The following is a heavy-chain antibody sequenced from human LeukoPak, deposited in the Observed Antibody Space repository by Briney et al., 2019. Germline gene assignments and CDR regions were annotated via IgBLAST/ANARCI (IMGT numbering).Heavy chain of an antibody. Sequence: SETLSPTCTVSGGSISSYYWSWIRQPPGKGLERIGYIYYSGSTNYNPSLRSRVTTSVDTSKNQFSLKLSSVTAADTAVYYCARWTMDIVGATTGFDYWGQGTLVTVSS. CDR3: ARWTMDIVGATTGFDY. CDR1: GGSISSYY. V-gene: IGHV4-59*08. D-gene: IGHD1-26*01. J-gene: IGHJ4*02. CDR2: IYYSGST.